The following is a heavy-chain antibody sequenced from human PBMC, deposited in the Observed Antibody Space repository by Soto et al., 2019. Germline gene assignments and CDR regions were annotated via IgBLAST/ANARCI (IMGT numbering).Heavy chain of an antibody. CDR3: ARDRHSSGWYGYYYYGMDV. J-gene: IGHJ6*02. CDR2: ISAYNGNT. D-gene: IGHD6-19*01. Sequence: AASVKVSCKASGYTFTSYGISWVRQAPGQGPEWMGWISAYNGNTNYTQKLQGRVTMTTDTSTSTAYMELRSLRSDDTAVYYCARDRHSSGWYGYYYYGMDVWGQGTTVTVSS. V-gene: IGHV1-18*01. CDR1: GYTFTSYG.